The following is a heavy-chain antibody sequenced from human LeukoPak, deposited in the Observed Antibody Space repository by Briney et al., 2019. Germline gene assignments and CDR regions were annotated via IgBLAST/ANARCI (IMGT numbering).Heavy chain of an antibody. D-gene: IGHD2-2*01. CDR3: ARTYCSSTSCYAGMGDY. CDR2: IIPIFGTA. CDR1: GGTFSSYA. V-gene: IGHV1-69*13. J-gene: IGHJ4*02. Sequence: ASVKVSCKASGGTFSSYAISWVRQAPGQGLEWMGGIIPIFGTANYAQKFQGRVTITADESTSTAYMELSSLRSEDTAVYYCARTYCSSTSCYAGMGDYRGQGTLVTVSS.